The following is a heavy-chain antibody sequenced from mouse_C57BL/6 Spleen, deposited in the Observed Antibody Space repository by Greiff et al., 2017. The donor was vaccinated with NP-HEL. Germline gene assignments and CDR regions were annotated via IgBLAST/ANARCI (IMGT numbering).Heavy chain of an antibody. J-gene: IGHJ2*01. V-gene: IGHV5-17*01. Sequence: EVKLVESGGGLVKPGGSLKLSCAASGFTFSDYGMHWVRQAPEKGLEWVAYISSGSSTIYYADTVKGRFTISRDNAKNTLFLKMTSLRSEDTAMYYCALLRFDYWGQGTTLTVSS. D-gene: IGHD1-1*01. CDR1: GFTFSDYG. CDR2: ISSGSSTI. CDR3: ALLRFDY.